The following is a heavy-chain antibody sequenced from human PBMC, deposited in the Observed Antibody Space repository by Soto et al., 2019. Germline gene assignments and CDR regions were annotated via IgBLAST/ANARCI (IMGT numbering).Heavy chain of an antibody. Sequence: QLHLQESGPGLVKPSETLSLTCSVSGGSITSSNYHWGWIRQPPGKGLEWIGSMHYSGSAHYNPSLKSRVTISVDTSKNQFSLKLSAVTAADTAVYYCARPDINWGQGTLVTVSS. D-gene: IGHD2-15*01. V-gene: IGHV4-39*01. CDR2: MHYSGSA. J-gene: IGHJ4*02. CDR3: ARPDIN. CDR1: GGSITSSNYH.